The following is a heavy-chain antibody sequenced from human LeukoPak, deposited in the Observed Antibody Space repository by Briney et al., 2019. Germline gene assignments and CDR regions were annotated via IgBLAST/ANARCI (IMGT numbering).Heavy chain of an antibody. Sequence: ASVKVSCKFSGYTLTELSMHWVRQAPGKGLEWMGGFNPEDGKTIYAQKFQGRVTMTEDTSTDTAYMELSSLRSEDTAVYYCATDVYCSSISCYTSFDYWGQGTLVTVSS. J-gene: IGHJ4*02. D-gene: IGHD2-2*02. CDR3: ATDVYCSSISCYTSFDY. CDR2: FNPEDGKT. CDR1: GYTLTELS. V-gene: IGHV1-24*01.